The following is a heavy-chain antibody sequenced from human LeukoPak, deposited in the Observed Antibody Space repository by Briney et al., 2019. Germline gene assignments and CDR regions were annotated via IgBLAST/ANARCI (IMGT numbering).Heavy chain of an antibody. Sequence: ASVKVSCKTSVYTFTDYYIHCVRQAPGQGLESMGWINPKIGGTNYAPRFQGRVSMTSDTSITTAYMQLRRVTSDDTAVYYCARDSSRRPQKYDIATSFSTENWGQGTLVAVSS. CDR2: INPKIGGT. V-gene: IGHV1-2*02. J-gene: IGHJ4*02. D-gene: IGHD3-9*01. CDR1: VYTFTDYY. CDR3: ARDSSRRPQKYDIATSFSTEN.